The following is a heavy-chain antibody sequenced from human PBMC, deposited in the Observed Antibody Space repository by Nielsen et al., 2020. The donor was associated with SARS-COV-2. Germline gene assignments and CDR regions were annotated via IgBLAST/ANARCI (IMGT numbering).Heavy chain of an antibody. J-gene: IGHJ4*02. V-gene: IGHV3-66*02. D-gene: IGHD6-19*01. CDR2: INNINGGET. Sequence: GESLKISCGASGLSVSDSAMGWVRQAPGKGLEWVSTINNINGGETHYADFVKGRSTISRDTSKNTLFLQMSSLTDEDTGVYYCAKKAVAGVPSPLDNWGQGTLVTVSS. CDR1: GLSVSDSA. CDR3: AKKAVAGVPSPLDN.